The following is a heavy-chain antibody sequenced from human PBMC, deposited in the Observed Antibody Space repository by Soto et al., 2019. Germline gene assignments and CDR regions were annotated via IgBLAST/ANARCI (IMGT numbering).Heavy chain of an antibody. CDR3: ARDFGYGGYGDY. V-gene: IGHV4-34*01. D-gene: IGHD5-12*01. CDR1: GGSFSGYY. J-gene: IGHJ4*02. Sequence: PSETLSLTCAVYGGSFSGYYWSWIRQPPGKGLEWIGEIYHSGSTNYNPSLKSRVTISVDKSKNQFSLKLSSVTAADTAVYYCARDFGYGGYGDYWGQGTLVTVSS. CDR2: IYHSGST.